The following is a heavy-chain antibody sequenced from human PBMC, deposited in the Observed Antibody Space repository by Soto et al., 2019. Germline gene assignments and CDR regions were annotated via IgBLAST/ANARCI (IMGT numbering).Heavy chain of an antibody. CDR3: AREGCTSTSCYGVDY. CDR1: GYTFTDYV. D-gene: IGHD2-2*01. J-gene: IGHJ4*02. Sequence: ASVKVSCKASGYTFTDYVISWVRQAPGQGLEWMGYFNGNNGNTHCAQKFQGRVTMTTDTSTNTAYMELRSLTCDDTAVYYCAREGCTSTSCYGVDYWGQGTLVNVSS. V-gene: IGHV1-18*01. CDR2: FNGNNGNT.